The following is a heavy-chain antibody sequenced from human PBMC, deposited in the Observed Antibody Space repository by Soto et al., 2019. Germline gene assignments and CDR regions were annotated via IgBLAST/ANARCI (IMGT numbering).Heavy chain of an antibody. D-gene: IGHD3-22*01. CDR3: ARGYYYDSSGYYAADYYYGMDV. Sequence: ASVKVSCKASGYTFTGYYMHWVRQAPGQGLEWMGWINPNSGGTNYAQKFQGWVTMTRDTSISTAYMELSRLRSDDTAVYYCARGYYYDSSGYYAADYYYGMDVWGKGTTVTVS. CDR1: GYTFTGYY. V-gene: IGHV1-2*04. CDR2: INPNSGGT. J-gene: IGHJ6*04.